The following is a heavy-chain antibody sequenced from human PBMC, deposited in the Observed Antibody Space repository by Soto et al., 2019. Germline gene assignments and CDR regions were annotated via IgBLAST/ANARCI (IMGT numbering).Heavy chain of an antibody. D-gene: IGHD4-4*01. V-gene: IGHV1-18*04. J-gene: IGHJ6*02. CDR2: ISAYNGNT. Sequence: QVQLVQSGAEVKKPGASVKVSCKASGYTFTSYGISWVRQAPGQGLEWMGWISAYNGNTNYAQKLQGRVTMTTDTSTSTAYMERRSLRSDDTAVYYCAREIQYHNHFEYYYYGMDVWGQGTTVTVSS. CDR3: AREIQYHNHFEYYYYGMDV. CDR1: GYTFTSYG.